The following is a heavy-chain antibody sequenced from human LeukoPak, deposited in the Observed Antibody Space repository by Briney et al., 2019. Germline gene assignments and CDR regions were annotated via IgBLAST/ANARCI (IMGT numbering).Heavy chain of an antibody. J-gene: IGHJ6*03. CDR3: ARDPWREELEPYMDV. Sequence: ASVKVSCKASGYTFTSYGISWVRQAPGQGLEWMGWISVYNGNTNYAQKLQGRVTMTTDTSTSTAYMELRSLRSDDTAVYYCARDPWREELEPYMDVXXKGXTXXVSS. V-gene: IGHV1-18*01. D-gene: IGHD1-1*01. CDR1: GYTFTSYG. CDR2: ISVYNGNT.